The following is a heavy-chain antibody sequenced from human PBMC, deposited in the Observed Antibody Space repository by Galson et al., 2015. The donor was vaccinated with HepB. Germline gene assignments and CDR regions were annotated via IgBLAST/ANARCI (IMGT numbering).Heavy chain of an antibody. J-gene: IGHJ5*02. CDR2: ISSSSSYV. D-gene: IGHD3-3*01. Sequence: SLRLSCAASGFTFSSYSMNWVRQAPGKGLEWVSSISSSSSYVYYADSVKGRFTISRDNAKNSLYLQMNSLRAEDTAVYYCARVSYGVWSDGWGYNGCDPGGRGTLVTVSS. V-gene: IGHV3-21*01. CDR1: GFTFSSYS. CDR3: ARVSYGVWSDGWGYNGCDP.